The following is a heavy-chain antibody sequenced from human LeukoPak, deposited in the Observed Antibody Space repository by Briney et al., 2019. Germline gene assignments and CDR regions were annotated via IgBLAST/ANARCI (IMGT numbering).Heavy chain of an antibody. J-gene: IGHJ4*02. CDR1: GYTFTGYY. Sequence: GPSETVSFKASGYTFTGYYMHWVRQAPGQGLEWMGWINPNSCGTDYAQKFQGRVTMTRVTSITTAYQELSRLRSDDTAVYYCARDRDGYSSLRFDYWGQGTLVTVS. D-gene: IGHD5-24*01. CDR2: INPNSCGT. CDR3: ARDRDGYSSLRFDY. V-gene: IGHV1-2*02.